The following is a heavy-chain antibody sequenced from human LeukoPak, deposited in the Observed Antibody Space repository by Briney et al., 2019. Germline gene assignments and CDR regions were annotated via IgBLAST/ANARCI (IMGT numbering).Heavy chain of an antibody. V-gene: IGHV3-48*01. CDR1: GFTFSSYS. CDR3: AKVKGEYYYGSGSYYFDY. D-gene: IGHD3-10*01. J-gene: IGHJ4*02. CDR2: ISSSGNTI. Sequence: GGSLRLSCAASGFTFSSYSMNWVRQAPGKGLEWVSYISSSGNTIYYADSVKGRFTISRDNAKNSLYLQMNSLRAEDTAVYYCAKVKGEYYYGSGSYYFDYWGQGTLVTVSS.